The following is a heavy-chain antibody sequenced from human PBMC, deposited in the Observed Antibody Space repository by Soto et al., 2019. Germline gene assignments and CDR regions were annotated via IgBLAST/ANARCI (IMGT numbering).Heavy chain of an antibody. J-gene: IGHJ6*02. CDR2: IIPIFGTA. V-gene: IGHV1-69*13. Sequence: SVKVSCKASGGTFSSYAISWVRQAPGQGLEWMGGIIPIFGTANYAQKFQGRVTITADESTSTAYMELSSLRSEDTAVYYCARVGCSSTSCYDYYYYSGMDVWGQGTTVTVSS. CDR3: ARVGCSSTSCYDYYYYSGMDV. D-gene: IGHD2-2*01. CDR1: GGTFSSYA.